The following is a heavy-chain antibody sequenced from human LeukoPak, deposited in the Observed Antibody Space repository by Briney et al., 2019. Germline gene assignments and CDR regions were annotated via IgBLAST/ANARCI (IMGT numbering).Heavy chain of an antibody. CDR1: GYSFTSYW. D-gene: IGHD1-26*01. CDR2: IYPGGSDT. Sequence: GESLKIPCKGSGYSFTSYWIGWVRQMPGKGLEWMGIIYPGGSDTRYSPSFQGRVTISADKSISTAYLQWTSLKASDTAIYYCARRSGSYSQWGQGTLVTVSS. V-gene: IGHV5-51*01. CDR3: ARRSGSYSQ. J-gene: IGHJ4*02.